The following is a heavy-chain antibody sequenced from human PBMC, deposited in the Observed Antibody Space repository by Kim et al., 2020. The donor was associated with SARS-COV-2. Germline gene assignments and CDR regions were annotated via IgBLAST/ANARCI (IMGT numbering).Heavy chain of an antibody. Sequence: GGSLRLSCAASGFTFSSYSMNWVRQAPGKGLEWVSSISSSSSYIYYADSVKGRFTISRDNAKNSLYLQMNSLRAEDTAVYYCAREIAAAGDPNFDYWGQGTLVTVSS. V-gene: IGHV3-21*01. CDR2: ISSSSSYI. CDR3: AREIAAAGDPNFDY. CDR1: GFTFSSYS. J-gene: IGHJ4*02. D-gene: IGHD6-13*01.